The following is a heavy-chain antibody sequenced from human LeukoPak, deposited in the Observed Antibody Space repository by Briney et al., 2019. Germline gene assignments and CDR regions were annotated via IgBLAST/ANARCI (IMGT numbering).Heavy chain of an antibody. CDR2: IYTSGST. D-gene: IGHD2-21*02. J-gene: IGHJ3*02. CDR1: GGSISSYY. V-gene: IGHV4-4*07. Sequence: SETLSLTCTVSGGSISSYYWSWIRQPAGKGLEWIGRIYTSGSTNYNPSLKSRVTMSVDTSKNQFSLKLSPVTAADTAVYYCARDKVVTTTFLCAFDIWGQGTMVTVSS. CDR3: ARDKVVTTTFLCAFDI.